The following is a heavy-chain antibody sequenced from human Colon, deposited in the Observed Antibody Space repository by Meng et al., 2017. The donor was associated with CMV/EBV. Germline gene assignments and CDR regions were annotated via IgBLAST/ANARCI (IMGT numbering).Heavy chain of an antibody. J-gene: IGHJ5*02. Sequence: GESLKISCVASGFSVSRHYISWVRQAPGKGLEWGSVIYDTGRTYYTDSLKGRFTVSRDESKNTVFLQLNNLRTEDTAVYYCPRNRLECGGDCYFAYSWGQGTLVTVSS. V-gene: IGHV3-66*01. CDR3: PRNRLECGGDCYFAYS. D-gene: IGHD2-21*02. CDR1: GFSVSRHY. CDR2: IYDTGRT.